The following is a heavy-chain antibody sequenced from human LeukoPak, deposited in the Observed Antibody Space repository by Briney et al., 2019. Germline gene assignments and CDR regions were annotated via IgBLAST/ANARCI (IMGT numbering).Heavy chain of an antibody. D-gene: IGHD5-18*01. CDR1: GFTFNSYA. CDR2: ISGSSGST. Sequence: GGSLRLSCAASGFTFNSYAMSWVRQAPGKGLDWVSTISGSSGSTYYADSVKGRFTISRDNSKNTLYLQMNSLRAEDTAVYYCARDRGWIQLWSDPDYWGQGTLVTVSS. CDR3: ARDRGWIQLWSDPDY. V-gene: IGHV3-23*01. J-gene: IGHJ4*02.